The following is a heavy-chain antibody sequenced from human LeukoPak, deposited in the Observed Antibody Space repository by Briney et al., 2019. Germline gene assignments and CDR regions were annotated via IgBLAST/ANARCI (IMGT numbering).Heavy chain of an antibody. Sequence: SETLSLTCTVSGGSISSGGYYWSWIRQPPGKGLEWIGYIYHSGSTYYNPSLKSRVTMSVDRSKNQFSLKLSSVTAADTAVYYCASGRRFLEWFPFGYWGQGTLSPSPQ. D-gene: IGHD3-3*01. CDR2: IYHSGST. J-gene: IGHJ4*02. CDR1: GGSISSGGYY. V-gene: IGHV4-30-2*01. CDR3: ASGRRFLEWFPFGY.